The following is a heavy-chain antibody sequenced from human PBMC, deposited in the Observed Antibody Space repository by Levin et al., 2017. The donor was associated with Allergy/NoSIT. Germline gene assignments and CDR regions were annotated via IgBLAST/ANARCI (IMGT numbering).Heavy chain of an antibody. CDR2: IWYDGSNK. V-gene: IGHV3-33*01. D-gene: IGHD2-15*01. CDR1: GFTFSSYG. CDR3: AREGAYCSGGSCYQGGAFDI. Sequence: SCAASGFTFSSYGMHWVRQAPGKGLEWVAVIWYDGSNKYYADSVKGRFTISRDNSKNTLYLQMNSLRAEDTAVYYCAREGAYCSGGSCYQGGAFDIWGQGTMVTVSS. J-gene: IGHJ3*02.